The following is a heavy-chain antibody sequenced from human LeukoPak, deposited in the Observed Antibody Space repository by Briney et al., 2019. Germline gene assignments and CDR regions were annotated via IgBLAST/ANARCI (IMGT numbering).Heavy chain of an antibody. CDR2: IYRGGNA. V-gene: IGHV3-53*01. CDR1: GFTVSDNY. J-gene: IGHJ5*02. Sequence: QAGGSLRLSCAVSGFTVSDNYMSWVRQAPGKGLEWVSIIYRGGNAYYADSVRGRFTISGDNSENTLYLHMNDLGVEDTAVYYCARGGDSTSWNWFGPWGQGTLVTVSS. D-gene: IGHD6-6*01. CDR3: ARGGDSTSWNWFGP.